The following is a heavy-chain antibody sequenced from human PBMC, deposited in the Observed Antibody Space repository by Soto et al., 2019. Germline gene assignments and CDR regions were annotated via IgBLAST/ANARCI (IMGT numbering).Heavy chain of an antibody. CDR1: GFTFTSSA. CDR2: IVVGSGNT. D-gene: IGHD2-2*02. J-gene: IGHJ6*02. V-gene: IGHV1-58*01. Sequence: VKVSCKASGFTFTSSAVQWGRQARGQRLEWIGWIVVGSGNTNYAQKFQERVTITRDMSTSTAYMELSSLRSEDTAVYYCAAPKLGYCSSTSCYIPTYGMDVWGQGTTVTVSS. CDR3: AAPKLGYCSSTSCYIPTYGMDV.